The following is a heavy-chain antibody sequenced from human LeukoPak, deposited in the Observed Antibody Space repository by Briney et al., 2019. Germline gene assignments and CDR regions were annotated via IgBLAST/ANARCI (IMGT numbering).Heavy chain of an antibody. Sequence: PLETLSLTCTVSGGSISSSSYYWGWIRQPPGKGLEWIGSIYYSGSTYYNPSLKSRVTISVDTSKNQFSLKLSSVTAADTAVYYCARDWSSSWYYYYYGMDVWGQGTTVTVSS. D-gene: IGHD6-13*01. CDR3: ARDWSSSWYYYYYGMDV. V-gene: IGHV4-39*07. J-gene: IGHJ6*02. CDR1: GGSISSSSYY. CDR2: IYYSGST.